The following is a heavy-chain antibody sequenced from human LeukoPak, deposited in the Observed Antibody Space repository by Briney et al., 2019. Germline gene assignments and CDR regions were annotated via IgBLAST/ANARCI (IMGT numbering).Heavy chain of an antibody. CDR1: GYTFTGYY. V-gene: IGHV1-2*02. D-gene: IGHD3-3*01. J-gene: IGHJ4*02. CDR2: INPNSGGT. CDR3: ARDLNDFWSGYHY. Sequence: GASVKVSRKASGYTFTGYYMHWVRQAPGQGLEWMGWINPNSGGTNYAQKFQGRVTMTRDTSISTAYMELSRLRSDDTAVYYCARDLNDFWSGYHYWGQGTLVTVSS.